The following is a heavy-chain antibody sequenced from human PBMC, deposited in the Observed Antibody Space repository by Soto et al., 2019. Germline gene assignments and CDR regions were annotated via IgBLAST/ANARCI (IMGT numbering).Heavy chain of an antibody. Sequence: PSETLSLTCAVSGGSISSSNWWSWVRQPPGKGLEWIGEIYHSGSTNYNPSLKSRVTISVDKSKNQFSLKLSSVTAADTAVYFCTRAGGSSWYEDHWGQGTLVTVSS. V-gene: IGHV4-4*02. CDR2: IYHSGST. D-gene: IGHD6-13*01. CDR3: TRAGGSSWYEDH. CDR1: GGSISSSNW. J-gene: IGHJ4*02.